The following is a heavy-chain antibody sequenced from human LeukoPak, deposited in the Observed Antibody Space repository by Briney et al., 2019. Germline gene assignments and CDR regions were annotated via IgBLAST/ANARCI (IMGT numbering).Heavy chain of an antibody. Sequence: GGSLRLSCAASGFTFSSYSMNWVRQAPGKGLEWVSSISSSSSYIYYADSVKGRFTISRDNAKNSLYLQMNSLRAEDTAVYYCARSPYDILTGYYHYWGQGTLVTVSS. CDR3: ARSPYDILTGYYHY. V-gene: IGHV3-21*01. CDR1: GFTFSSYS. D-gene: IGHD3-9*01. J-gene: IGHJ4*02. CDR2: ISSSSSYI.